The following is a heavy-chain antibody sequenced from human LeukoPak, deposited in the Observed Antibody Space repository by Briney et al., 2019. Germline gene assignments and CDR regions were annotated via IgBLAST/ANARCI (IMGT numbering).Heavy chain of an antibody. D-gene: IGHD5-24*01. CDR2: VYSGGST. V-gene: IGHV3-53*05. Sequence: GGSLRLSCAASGFTVSSNYMSWVRQAPGKGLEWVSVVYSGGSTYYADSVKGRFTISRDNSKDTLYLQMNSLRAEDTAVYYCARAGLQSASYFDYWGQGTLVTVSS. J-gene: IGHJ4*02. CDR1: GFTVSSNY. CDR3: ARAGLQSASYFDY.